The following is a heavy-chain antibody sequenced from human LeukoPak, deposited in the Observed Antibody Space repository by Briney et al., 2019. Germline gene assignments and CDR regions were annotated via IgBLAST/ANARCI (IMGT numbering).Heavy chain of an antibody. CDR3: AKGDYFDY. D-gene: IGHD3-16*01. J-gene: IGHJ4*02. CDR2: INEGGSEK. Sequence: GGSLRLSCAASGFTFSTSWMSWVRQAPGRGLEWVANINEGGSEKWNMGSVKGRLTITRDNAKNALYLQMNSLRAEDTAVFYCAKGDYFDYWGQGTPVTVSS. V-gene: IGHV3-7*01. CDR1: GFTFSTSW.